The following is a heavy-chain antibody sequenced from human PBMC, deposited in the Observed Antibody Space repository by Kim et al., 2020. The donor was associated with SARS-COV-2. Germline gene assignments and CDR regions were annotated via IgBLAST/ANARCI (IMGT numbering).Heavy chain of an antibody. J-gene: IGHJ4*02. D-gene: IGHD5-18*01. Sequence: HSLKSRVTLSVDESKKQFSLKLSSVTAADTAVYYCARGGVLVDTAMVYDYWGQGTLVTVSS. V-gene: IGHV4-59*09. CDR3: ARGGVLVDTAMVYDY.